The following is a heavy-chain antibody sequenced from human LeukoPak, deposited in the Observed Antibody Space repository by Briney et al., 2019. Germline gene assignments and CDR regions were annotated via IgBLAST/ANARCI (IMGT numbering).Heavy chain of an antibody. Sequence: GGSLRLSCAASGFTFSNYGMSWVRQAPGKGLEWVSAISATGRSTYYADSVKGRLTISRDNSKNTLYLQMNSLRAEDTAVYYCAKDRWAADTAMVSLDYWGQGTLVTVSS. CDR2: ISATGRST. CDR1: GFTFSNYG. CDR3: AKDRWAADTAMVSLDY. V-gene: IGHV3-23*01. J-gene: IGHJ4*02. D-gene: IGHD5-18*01.